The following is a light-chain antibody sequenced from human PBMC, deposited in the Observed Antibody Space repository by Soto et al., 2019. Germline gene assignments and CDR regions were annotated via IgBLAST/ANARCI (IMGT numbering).Light chain of an antibody. Sequence: QSVLTQPASVSGSPEQWITTPGTETSSKVGGYNYVSWYQQHPGKAPKLMIYDVSNRPSGVSNRFSGSKSGNTASLTISGLQAEDEADYYCSSYTSSSTLNVVFGGGTKLTVL. V-gene: IGLV2-14*01. CDR1: SSKVGGYNY. CDR3: SSYTSSSTLNVV. J-gene: IGLJ2*01. CDR2: DVS.